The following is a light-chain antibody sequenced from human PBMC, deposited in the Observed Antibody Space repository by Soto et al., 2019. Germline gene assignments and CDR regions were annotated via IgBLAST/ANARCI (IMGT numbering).Light chain of an antibody. CDR2: DAS. CDR3: QQRSNWTPT. V-gene: IGKV3-11*01. CDR1: QSISDT. Sequence: EILLTQSPATLSLSPGEIATLSCRASQSISDTLAWYQQKPGQAPRLLIYDASNRATGIPARFSGSGSGTDFTLTISSLEPEDFAVYYCQQRSNWTPTFGGGTKV. J-gene: IGKJ4*01.